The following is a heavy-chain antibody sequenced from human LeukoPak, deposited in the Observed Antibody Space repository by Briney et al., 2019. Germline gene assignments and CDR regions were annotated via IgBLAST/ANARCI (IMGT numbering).Heavy chain of an antibody. Sequence: GGSLRLSCAASGFTFSSYSMNWVRQAPGKGLEWVSSISSSSSYIYYADSVKGRFTISRDNAKNSLYLQMNSLRAEDTAVYYCARDKDDYIWGSYLRYMDVWGKGTTVTVSS. CDR1: GFTFSSYS. V-gene: IGHV3-21*01. CDR2: ISSSSSYI. CDR3: ARDKDDYIWGSYLRYMDV. J-gene: IGHJ6*03. D-gene: IGHD3-16*02.